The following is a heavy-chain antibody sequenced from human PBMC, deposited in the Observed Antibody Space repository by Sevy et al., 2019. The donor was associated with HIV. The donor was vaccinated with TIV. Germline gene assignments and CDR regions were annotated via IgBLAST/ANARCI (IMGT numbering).Heavy chain of an antibody. D-gene: IGHD3-16*01. V-gene: IGHV1-18*01. J-gene: IGHJ4*02. Sequence: ASVKVSCKASGYIFTSYGISWVRQAPRQGLEWMGWINGHNGNTNYVQNLQARVTMTTDTSTNTAYMELRSLRSDDTAVYYCATDGYYGPAYQWGLFDFWGQGTLVTVSS. CDR2: INGHNGNT. CDR3: ATDGYYGPAYQWGLFDF. CDR1: GYIFTSYG.